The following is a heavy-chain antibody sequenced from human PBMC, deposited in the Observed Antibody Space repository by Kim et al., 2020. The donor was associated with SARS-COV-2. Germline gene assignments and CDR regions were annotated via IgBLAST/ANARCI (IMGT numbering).Heavy chain of an antibody. V-gene: IGHV1-18*01. Sequence: ASVKVSCKASGYTFTSYGISWVRQAPGQGLEWMGWISAYNGNTNYAQKLQGRVTMTTDTSTSTAYMELRSLRSDDTAVYYCARVGGNRGTRYYGMDVWGQGTTVTVSS. CDR2: ISAYNGNT. J-gene: IGHJ6*02. CDR1: GYTFTSYG. CDR3: ARVGGNRGTRYYGMDV. D-gene: IGHD3-16*01.